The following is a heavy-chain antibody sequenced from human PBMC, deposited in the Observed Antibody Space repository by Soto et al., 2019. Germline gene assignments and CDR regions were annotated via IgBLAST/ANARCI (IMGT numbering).Heavy chain of an antibody. D-gene: IGHD3-10*01. V-gene: IGHV1-69*02. CDR1: GGTFSSYT. CDR2: IIPILGIA. J-gene: IGHJ5*02. CDR3: ARLDRGFGESP. Sequence: QVQLVQSGAEVKKPGSSVKVSCKASGGTFSSYTISWVRQAPGLGLEWMGRIIPILGIANYAQKFQGRVTITADKSTSTAYMELSSLRSEDTAVYYCARLDRGFGESPWGQGTLVTVSS.